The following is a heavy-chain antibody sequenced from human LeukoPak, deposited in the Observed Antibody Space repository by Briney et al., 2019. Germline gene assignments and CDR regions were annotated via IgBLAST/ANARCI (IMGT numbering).Heavy chain of an antibody. V-gene: IGHV1-2*02. CDR3: ARARQPRIAAAGVDY. CDR1: GGTFSSYA. J-gene: IGHJ4*02. Sequence: ASVKVSCKASGGTFSSYAISWVRQAPGKGLEWMGWINPNSGGTNYAQKFQGRVTMTRDTSISTAYMELSRLRSDDTAVYYCARARQPRIAAAGVDYWGQGTLVTASS. D-gene: IGHD6-13*01. CDR2: INPNSGGT.